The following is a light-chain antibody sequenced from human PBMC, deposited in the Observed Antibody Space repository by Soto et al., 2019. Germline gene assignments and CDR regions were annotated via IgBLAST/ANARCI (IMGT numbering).Light chain of an antibody. Sequence: EIVMMQSPATLSVSPGERATLSCRASQSVSSNLAWYQLKPGQAPRLLIYGASTRATGIPARFSGSGSGTEFTLTISSLQSEDFAVYYCQQYNNWPXTFGPGTKVDIK. V-gene: IGKV3-15*01. CDR1: QSVSSN. CDR3: QQYNNWPXT. CDR2: GAS. J-gene: IGKJ3*01.